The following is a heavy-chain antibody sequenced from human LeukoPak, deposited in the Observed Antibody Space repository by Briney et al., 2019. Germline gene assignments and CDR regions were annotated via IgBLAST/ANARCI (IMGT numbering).Heavy chain of an antibody. J-gene: IGHJ4*02. CDR3: ARASWVSTTDAVR. D-gene: IGHD1-14*01. V-gene: IGHV3-23*01. Sequence: GGSLRLSCAASGLSFSTFAMSWVRQGPARGLEWVSSIRGNGGTFYADSVKGRFTLSSDISRNTVYFQLNNLRVEDTAIYYCARASWVSTTDAVRWGQGTLVTVSS. CDR1: GLSFSTFA. CDR2: IRGNGGT.